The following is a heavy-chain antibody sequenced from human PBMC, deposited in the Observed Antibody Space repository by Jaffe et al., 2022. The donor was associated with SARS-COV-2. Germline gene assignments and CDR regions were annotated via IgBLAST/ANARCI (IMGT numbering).Heavy chain of an antibody. Sequence: EVQLVESGGGLVQPGGSLRLSCAASGFTFGAFWMSWVRQAPGRGLEWVANINEDGSQKYYAASVEGRFTISRDSAKNLLYLQMNSLGVEDTAVYYCARGDSLGQGTRVIVSS. CDR1: GFTFGAFW. V-gene: IGHV3-7*04. J-gene: IGHJ4*02. CDR2: INEDGSQK. CDR3: ARGDS.